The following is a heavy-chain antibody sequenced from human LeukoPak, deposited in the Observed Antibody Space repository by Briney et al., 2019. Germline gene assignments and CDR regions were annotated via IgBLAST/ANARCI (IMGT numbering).Heavy chain of an antibody. V-gene: IGHV4-34*01. Sequence: SETLSLTCAVYGGSFSGYYWSWIRQPPGKGLEWIGEINHSGSTNYNPSLKSRVSMSVDTSKNQFSLKLSSVTAADTAVYYCARGKVVAGTPGQNSWDSWGQGTLVTVSS. CDR1: GGSFSGYY. CDR3: ARGKVVAGTPGQNSWDS. D-gene: IGHD6-19*01. CDR2: INHSGST. J-gene: IGHJ4*02.